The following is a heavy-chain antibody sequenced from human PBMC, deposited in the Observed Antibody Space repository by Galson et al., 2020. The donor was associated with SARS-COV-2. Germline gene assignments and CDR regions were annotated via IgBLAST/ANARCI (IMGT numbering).Heavy chain of an antibody. V-gene: IGHV3-15*01. CDR2: IKSKTDGGTT. J-gene: IGHJ6*02. CDR1: GFTFSNAW. CDR3: TTVPPPEDMITVSGGGAYYYYVGMDV. Sequence: GESLKISCAASGFTFSNAWMSWVRQAPGKGLEWVGRIKSKTDGGTTDYAAPVKGRFTISRDDSKNTLYLQMNSLKTEDTAVYYCTTVPPPEDMITVSGGGAYYYYVGMDVWGQGTRVTVYS. D-gene: IGHD4-4*01.